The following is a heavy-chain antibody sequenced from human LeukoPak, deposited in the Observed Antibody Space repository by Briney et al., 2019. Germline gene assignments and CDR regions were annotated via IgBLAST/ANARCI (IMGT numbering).Heavy chain of an antibody. CDR2: IYWNDDK. CDR1: EFSRRTTGVG. CDR3: AQRALWFGEYLFDY. V-gene: IGHV2-5*01. D-gene: IGHD3-10*01. Sequence: SGPTLANPTQTLTLTCTFSEFSRRTTGVGVGWIRQPPGKALEWLALIYWNDDKRYSPSLKSRLTITKDTSKNQVVLTMTNMDPVDTATYYCAQRALWFGEYLFDYWGQGTLVTVSS. J-gene: IGHJ4*02.